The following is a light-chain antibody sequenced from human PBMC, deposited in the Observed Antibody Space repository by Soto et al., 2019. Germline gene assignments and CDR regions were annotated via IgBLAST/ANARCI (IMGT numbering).Light chain of an antibody. J-gene: IGKJ1*01. CDR2: DAS. CDR1: QSISSW. Sequence: DIQMTQSPSTLSASVGDRVTITCRASQSISSWLAWYQQKPGKAPKLLIYDASSLESGVPSRFSGSGSGTAFTLTISSLQPDDFATYYCQQYKSYPTFGQGTKVEIK. CDR3: QQYKSYPT. V-gene: IGKV1-5*01.